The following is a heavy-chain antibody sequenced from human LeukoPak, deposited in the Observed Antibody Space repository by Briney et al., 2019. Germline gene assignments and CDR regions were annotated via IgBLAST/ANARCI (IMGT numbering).Heavy chain of an antibody. CDR2: IIPIFGTA. CDR3: AIRSYYDSSGYYLGGNFDY. V-gene: IGHV1-69*13. J-gene: IGHJ4*02. CDR1: GGTFSSYA. Sequence: SVKVSCKASGGTFSSYAISWVRQAPGQGLEWMGGIIPIFGTANYAQKFQGRVTITADESKSTAYMELSSLRSEDTAVYYCAIRSYYDSSGYYLGGNFDYWGQGTLVTVSS. D-gene: IGHD3-22*01.